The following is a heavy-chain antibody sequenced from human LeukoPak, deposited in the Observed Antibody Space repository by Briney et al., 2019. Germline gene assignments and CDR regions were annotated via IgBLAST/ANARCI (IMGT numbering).Heavy chain of an antibody. D-gene: IGHD6-13*01. CDR1: GGSFRGFY. CDR3: ARGRQPAPYYYYGMEV. Sequence: SETLSLTCVVYGGSFRGFYWSWIRQSPGRGLEWIGEINHSGSTNYNPSLKRRGTISVDTSKNQFSLKLSFVTAADTAVYYCARGRQPAPYYYYGMEVWGQGTTVTVSS. J-gene: IGHJ6*02. CDR2: INHSGST. V-gene: IGHV4-34*01.